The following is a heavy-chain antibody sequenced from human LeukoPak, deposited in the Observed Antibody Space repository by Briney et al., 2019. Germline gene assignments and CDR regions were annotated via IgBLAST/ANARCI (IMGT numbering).Heavy chain of an antibody. Sequence: PSGTLSLTCAVSGGSISSSNWWSWVRQPPGKGLEWIGEIYHSGSTNYNPSLKSRVTISVDKSKNQFSLKLSSVTAADTAVYYCARDKLPVQGVNYYYYGMDVWGKGTTVTVSS. D-gene: IGHD3-10*01. CDR3: ARDKLPVQGVNYYYYGMDV. V-gene: IGHV4-4*02. J-gene: IGHJ6*04. CDR1: GGSISSSNW. CDR2: IYHSGST.